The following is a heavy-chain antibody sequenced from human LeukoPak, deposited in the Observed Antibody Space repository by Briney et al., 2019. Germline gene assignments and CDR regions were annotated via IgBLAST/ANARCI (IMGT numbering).Heavy chain of an antibody. CDR2: ISYDGSNK. CDR1: GFTFSSYG. CDR3: AKDRPREIQLWFNYYYGMDV. J-gene: IGHJ6*02. D-gene: IGHD5-18*01. V-gene: IGHV3-30*18. Sequence: GGSLRLSCAASGFTFSSYGMHWVRQPPGKGLAWAAVISYDGSNKYYADSVKGRFTISRDNSKNTLYLQMNSLRAEDTAVYYCAKDRPREIQLWFNYYYGMDVWGQGTTVTVSS.